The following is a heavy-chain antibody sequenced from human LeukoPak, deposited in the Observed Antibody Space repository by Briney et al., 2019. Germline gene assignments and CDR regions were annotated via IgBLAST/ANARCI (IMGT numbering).Heavy chain of an antibody. CDR3: ARDGHGSGSF. V-gene: IGHV3-21*01. CDR2: ISSGSSYI. J-gene: IGHJ4*02. D-gene: IGHD3-10*01. CDR1: GFTFSSYS. Sequence: GGSLRLSCAASGFTFSSYSMNWVRKAPGKGLEWVSSISSGSSYIYYADSVKGRFTISRDNAKNSLYLQMNSLRAKDTAVYYCARDGHGSGSFWGQGTLVTVSS.